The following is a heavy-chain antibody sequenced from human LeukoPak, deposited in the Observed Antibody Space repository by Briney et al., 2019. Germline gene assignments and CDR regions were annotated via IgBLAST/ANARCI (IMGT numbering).Heavy chain of an antibody. CDR1: GFTFSSYW. Sequence: GGSLRLSCAASGFTFSSYWMSWVRQAPGKGLEWVANMKQDGSEKYYVDSVKGRFTISRDNAKNTLYLQMNGLRAEDTAVYYCARDAGYGPDTFHIWGQGTMVTVSS. J-gene: IGHJ3*02. CDR2: MKQDGSEK. CDR3: ARDAGYGPDTFHI. D-gene: IGHD5-12*01. V-gene: IGHV3-7*01.